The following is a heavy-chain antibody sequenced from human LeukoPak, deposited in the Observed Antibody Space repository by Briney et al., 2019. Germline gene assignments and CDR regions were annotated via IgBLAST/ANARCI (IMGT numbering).Heavy chain of an antibody. CDR3: ARNAAPHYYYMDV. Sequence: SETLSLTCTVSGGSISSGSYYWSWIRQPAGKGLEWIGRIYTSGSTNYNPSLKSRVTISVDTSKNQFSLKLSSVTAADTAVYYCARNAAPHYYYMDVWGKGTTVTVSS. D-gene: IGHD2-15*01. J-gene: IGHJ6*03. V-gene: IGHV4-61*02. CDR2: IYTSGST. CDR1: GGSISSGSYY.